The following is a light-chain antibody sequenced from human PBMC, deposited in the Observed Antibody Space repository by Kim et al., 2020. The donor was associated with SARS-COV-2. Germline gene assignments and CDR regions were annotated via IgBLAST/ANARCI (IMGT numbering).Light chain of an antibody. Sequence: AIRMTQSPSSFSASTGDRVTITCRASQGISSYLAWYQQKPGKAPKLLIYAASTLQSGVPSRFSGSGSGTDFTLTISCLQSEDFATYYCQQYYSYPLITFGQGTRREIK. CDR1: QGISSY. J-gene: IGKJ5*01. CDR3: QQYYSYPLIT. V-gene: IGKV1-8*01. CDR2: AAS.